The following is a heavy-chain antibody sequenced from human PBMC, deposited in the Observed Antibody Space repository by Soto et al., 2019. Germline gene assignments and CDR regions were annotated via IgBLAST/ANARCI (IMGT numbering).Heavy chain of an antibody. CDR2: IGSGGDGT. CDR3: AKLYDYVWGSYLGAFDV. V-gene: IGHV3-23*01. CDR1: GFTFSSYA. Sequence: GGSLRLSCAAPGFTFSSYAMSWVRQAPGKGLEWVSSIGSGGDGTYYADSVKGRFTISRDNSKNILYLQMNSLRAEDTAVYYCAKLYDYVWGSYLGAFDVWGQGTMVTVSS. J-gene: IGHJ3*01. D-gene: IGHD3-16*01.